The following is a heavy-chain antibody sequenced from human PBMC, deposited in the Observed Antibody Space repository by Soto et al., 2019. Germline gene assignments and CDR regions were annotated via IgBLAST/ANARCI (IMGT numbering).Heavy chain of an antibody. CDR1: GGSFSGYY. J-gene: IGHJ4*02. V-gene: IGHV4-34*01. CDR2: INHSGST. CDR3: ARGRREYDFWSGYYTGNQLTFDY. Sequence: SETLSLTCAVYGGSFSGYYWRWILQPPGKGLEWIGEINHSGSTNYNPSLKSRVTISVDTSKNQFSLRLSSVTAADTAVYYCARGRREYDFWSGYYTGNQLTFDYWGQGTRVTVSS. D-gene: IGHD3-3*01.